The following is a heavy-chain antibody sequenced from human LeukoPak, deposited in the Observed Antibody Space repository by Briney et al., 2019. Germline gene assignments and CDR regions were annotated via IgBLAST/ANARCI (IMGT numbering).Heavy chain of an antibody. CDR3: AGHLPPGGASVSPFDI. J-gene: IGHJ3*02. CDR1: GYSFANYW. V-gene: IGHV5-51*01. D-gene: IGHD2-21*01. Sequence: GESLEISCKRSGYSFANYWIGWVGQLPGKGLDWWGIIYPGASDTGYSPSFQGQVTISADKSISTAYLQWSSLKASDSAMYYCAGHLPPGGASVSPFDIWGQGTMVTVSS. CDR2: IYPGASDT.